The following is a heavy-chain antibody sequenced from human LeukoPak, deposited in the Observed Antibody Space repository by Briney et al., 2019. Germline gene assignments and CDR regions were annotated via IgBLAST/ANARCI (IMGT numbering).Heavy chain of an antibody. CDR2: MNPNSGNT. J-gene: IGHJ6*02. V-gene: IGHV1-8*01. CDR1: GYTFTSYD. D-gene: IGHD5-24*01. CDR3: MRAMAPLDTFNYQYAMDV. Sequence: GASVKVSCRASGYTFTSYDINWVRRATGQGLEWMGWMNPNSGNTGYAQKFQGRVTMTRNTSISTAYMELSSLRSDDTAVYYCMRAMAPLDTFNYQYAMDVWGQGTMVTVSS.